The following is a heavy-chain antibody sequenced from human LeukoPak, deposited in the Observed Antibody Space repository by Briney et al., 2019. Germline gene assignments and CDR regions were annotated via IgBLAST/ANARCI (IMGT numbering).Heavy chain of an antibody. V-gene: IGHV1-2*02. J-gene: IGHJ3*02. D-gene: IGHD6-13*01. CDR2: INPNSGGT. CDR1: GYTFTGYY. Sequence: ASVTVSCKASGYTFTGYYMHWVRQAPGQGLEWMGWINPNSGGTNYAQKFQGRVTMTRDTSISTAYMELSRLRSDDTAVYYCAREGRQQLVHDAFDIWGQGTMVTVSS. CDR3: AREGRQQLVHDAFDI.